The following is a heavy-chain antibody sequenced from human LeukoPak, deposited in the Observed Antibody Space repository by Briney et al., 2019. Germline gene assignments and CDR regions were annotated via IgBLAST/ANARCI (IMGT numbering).Heavy chain of an antibody. CDR1: GFTFSDYY. V-gene: IGHV3-11*04. CDR3: ARESSVVGRNIDY. J-gene: IGHJ4*02. D-gene: IGHD1-26*01. CDR2: VSSSGSTI. Sequence: GGSLRLSCAASGFTFSDYYMSWIRQAPGKGLEWVSYVSSSGSTIYYADSVKGRFTISRDNAKNSLYLQMNSLRAEDTAVYYCARESSVVGRNIDYWGQGTLVTVSS.